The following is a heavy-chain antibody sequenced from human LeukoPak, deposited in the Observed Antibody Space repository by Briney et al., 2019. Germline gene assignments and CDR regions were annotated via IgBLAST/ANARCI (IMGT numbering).Heavy chain of an antibody. J-gene: IGHJ4*02. Sequence: PSETLSLTCTVSGGSISSHYWSWIRQPPGKGLEWIGYIYYSGSTNYNPSLKSRVTISVDTSKNQFSLKLSSVTAADTAVYYCARGGPKVHLDYWGQGTLVTVSS. V-gene: IGHV4-59*11. CDR1: GGSISSHY. CDR2: IYYSGST. CDR3: ARGGPKVHLDY.